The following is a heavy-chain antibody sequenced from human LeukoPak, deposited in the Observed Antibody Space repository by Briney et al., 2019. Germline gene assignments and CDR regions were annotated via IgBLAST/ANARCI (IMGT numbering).Heavy chain of an antibody. CDR2: IYTSGST. CDR1: GGSISSYY. Sequence: SETLSLTCTVSGGSISSYYWSWIRQPAGKGLEWIGRIYTSGSTNYNPSLKSRVTMSVDTSKNQFSLKLSSVTAADTAVYYCARAQGVVVPAGNYYYYYYMDVWGKGTTVTVSS. J-gene: IGHJ6*03. D-gene: IGHD2-2*01. CDR3: ARAQGVVVPAGNYYYYYYMDV. V-gene: IGHV4-4*07.